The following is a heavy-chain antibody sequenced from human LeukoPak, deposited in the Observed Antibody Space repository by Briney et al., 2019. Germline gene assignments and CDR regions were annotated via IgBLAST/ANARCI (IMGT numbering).Heavy chain of an antibody. CDR1: GFTFSSYA. Sequence: PGGSLRLSCAASGFTFSSYAMSWVRQAPGKGLEWVSAISGSGGSTYYADSVKGRFTISRDNSKNTLYLQMNSLRAEGTAVCYCARGYSSSSWSLFDYWGQGTLVTVSS. V-gene: IGHV3-23*01. D-gene: IGHD6-6*01. CDR2: ISGSGGST. J-gene: IGHJ4*02. CDR3: ARGYSSSSWSLFDY.